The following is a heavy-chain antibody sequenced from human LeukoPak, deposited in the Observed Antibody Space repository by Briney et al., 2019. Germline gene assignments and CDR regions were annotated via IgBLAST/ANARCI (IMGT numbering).Heavy chain of an antibody. CDR1: GFTVSSNY. Sequence: GGSLRLSCAASGFTVSSNYMSWVRQAPGKGLEWVSVIYSGGSTYYADSVKGRFTTSRDNSKNTLYLQMNSLRAEDTAVYYCARGYGDFPFDYWGQGTLVTVSS. CDR2: IYSGGST. CDR3: ARGYGDFPFDY. J-gene: IGHJ4*02. D-gene: IGHD4-17*01. V-gene: IGHV3-53*01.